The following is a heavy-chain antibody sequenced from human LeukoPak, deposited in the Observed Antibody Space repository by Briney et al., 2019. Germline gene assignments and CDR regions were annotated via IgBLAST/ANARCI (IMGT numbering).Heavy chain of an antibody. J-gene: IGHJ4*02. Sequence: GGSLRLSCAASGFTFSNYVMNWVRQAPGKGLEWASTIRSSGDSTYYADSVMGRFTIFRDNSKNTLYLQMNSLRAEDTAVYYCASGVGATMSGYFDYWGQGTLVTVSS. CDR2: IRSSGDST. CDR3: ASGVGATMSGYFDY. D-gene: IGHD1-26*01. V-gene: IGHV3-23*01. CDR1: GFTFSNYV.